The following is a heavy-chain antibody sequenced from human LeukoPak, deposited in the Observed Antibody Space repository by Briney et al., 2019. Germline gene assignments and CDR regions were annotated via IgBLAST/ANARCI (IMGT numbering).Heavy chain of an antibody. D-gene: IGHD3-22*01. V-gene: IGHV4-39*07. CDR1: GGSISSSSYY. CDR2: IYSSGST. J-gene: IGHJ4*02. CDR3: ARDTPGYYDSSGYYDY. Sequence: SETLSLTCTFSGGSISSSSYYWGWIRQPPGKGLEWIGNIYSSGSTYYNPSLKSRVTISVDTSKNQFSLKLSSVTAADTAVYYCARDTPGYYDSSGYYDYWGQGTLVTVSS.